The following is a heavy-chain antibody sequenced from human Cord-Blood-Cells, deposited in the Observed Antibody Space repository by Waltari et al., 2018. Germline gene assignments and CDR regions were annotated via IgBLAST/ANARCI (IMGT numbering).Heavy chain of an antibody. Sequence: EVQLVESGGGLVQPGGSLQLSCAASGFTFSGSALHWVRQSSGKGLEWVGRIRSKANSYATAYTASVKGRFTISRDDSKNTAYLQMNSLKTEDTAVYYCTGESTSLYGMDVWGQGTTVTVSS. CDR3: TGESTSLYGMDV. CDR2: IRSKANSYAT. CDR1: GFTFSGSA. V-gene: IGHV3-73*02. D-gene: IGHD2-2*01. J-gene: IGHJ6*02.